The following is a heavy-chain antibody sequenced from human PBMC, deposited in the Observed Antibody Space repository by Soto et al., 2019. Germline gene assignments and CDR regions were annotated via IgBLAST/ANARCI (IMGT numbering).Heavy chain of an antibody. CDR2: IIPIFGTA. V-gene: IGHV1-69*13. CDR3: ARGRSRDDSSGHEGGY. CDR1: GGTFSSYA. J-gene: IGHJ4*02. D-gene: IGHD3-22*01. Sequence: EASVKVSCKASGGTFSSYAISWVRQAPGQGLEWMGGIIPIFGTANYAQKFQGRVTITADESTSTAYMELSSLRSEDTAVYYCARGRSRDDSSGHEGGYWGQGTLVTVSS.